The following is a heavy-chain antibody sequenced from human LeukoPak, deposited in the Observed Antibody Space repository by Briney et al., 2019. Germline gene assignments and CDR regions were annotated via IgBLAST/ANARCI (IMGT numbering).Heavy chain of an antibody. Sequence: PGGSLRLSCAASGFTFDDYGMKWVRQAPGKGLEWVSSISSRAGTIYYADSVKGRFTISRDNAKNSLYLQMNSLRAEDTAVYYCARGPSGYHNTGGQGTLVTVSS. CDR3: ARGPSGYHNT. CDR2: ISSRAGTI. V-gene: IGHV3-48*04. D-gene: IGHD5-12*01. CDR1: GFTFDDYG. J-gene: IGHJ4*02.